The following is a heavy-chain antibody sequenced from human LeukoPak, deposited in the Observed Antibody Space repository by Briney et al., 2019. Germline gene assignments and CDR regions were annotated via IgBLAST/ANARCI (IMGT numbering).Heavy chain of an antibody. CDR1: GGSISSYY. CDR3: ARAKTSGYSTSLDY. J-gene: IGHJ4*02. D-gene: IGHD6-13*01. Sequence: PSETLSLTCTVSGGSISSYYWSWIRQPPGKGLEGLGYIYYSGSTNYNTPLKGRVTISVDKFKTQFSLKLSSVTAADTAVYYCARAKTSGYSTSLDYWGQGTLVTVSS. V-gene: IGHV4-59*01. CDR2: IYYSGST.